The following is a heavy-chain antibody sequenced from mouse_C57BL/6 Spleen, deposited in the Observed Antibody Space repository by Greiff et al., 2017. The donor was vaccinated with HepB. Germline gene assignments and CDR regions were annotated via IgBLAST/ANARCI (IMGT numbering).Heavy chain of an antibody. J-gene: IGHJ4*01. CDR3: ANKGGSNGSSEGSYAMDY. D-gene: IGHD1-1*01. CDR1: GYTFTSYW. CDR2: INPSSGYT. V-gene: IGHV1-7*01. Sequence: VQLQQSGAELAKPGASVKLSCKASGYTFTSYWMHWVKQRPGQGLEWIGYINPSSGYTKYNQKFKDKATLTADKSSSTAYLQLSSLTYEESAVYYCANKGGSNGSSEGSYAMDYWGQGTSVTVSS.